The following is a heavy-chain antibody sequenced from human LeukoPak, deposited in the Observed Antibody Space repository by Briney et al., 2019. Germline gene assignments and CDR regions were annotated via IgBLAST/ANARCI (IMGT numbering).Heavy chain of an antibody. V-gene: IGHV4-39*01. CDR1: GGSISSSSYY. CDR3: ARHGGSRWLQLWDYFDY. D-gene: IGHD5-24*01. CDR2: IYYSGST. J-gene: IGHJ4*02. Sequence: SETLSLTCTVSGGSISSSSYYWGWIRQPPGKGLEWIGSIYYSGSTYYNPSLESRVTISVDTSKNQFSLKLSSVTAADTAVYYCARHGGSRWLQLWDYFDYWGQGTLVTVSS.